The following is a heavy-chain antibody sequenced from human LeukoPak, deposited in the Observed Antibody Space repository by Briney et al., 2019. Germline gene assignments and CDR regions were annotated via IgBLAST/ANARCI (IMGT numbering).Heavy chain of an antibody. Sequence: GGSLRLSCAASGFTFSAFAMTWVRQAPGKGLEWVSTITDDGYNTYSADSVKGRITFSRDNSKNTLSLQLRSLRAEDTAVYYCAKDLSYTSGASDHWGQGTLVTVST. J-gene: IGHJ4*02. CDR3: AKDLSYTSGASDH. V-gene: IGHV3-23*01. CDR2: ITDDGYNT. D-gene: IGHD6-19*01. CDR1: GFTFSAFA.